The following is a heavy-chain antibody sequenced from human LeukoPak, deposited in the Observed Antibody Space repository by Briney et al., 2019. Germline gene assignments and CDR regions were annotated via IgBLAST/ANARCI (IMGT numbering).Heavy chain of an antibody. D-gene: IGHD4-17*01. J-gene: IGHJ4*02. CDR1: GFTFSSYS. Sequence: GGSLRLSCAASGFTFSSYSMNWVRQAPGKGLEWVSSISSSSSYIYYADSVKGRFTISRDNAKNSLYLQMNSLRAEDAAVYYCARDLGTTVTTYLDYWGQGTLVTVSS. V-gene: IGHV3-21*01. CDR2: ISSSSSYI. CDR3: ARDLGTTVTTYLDY.